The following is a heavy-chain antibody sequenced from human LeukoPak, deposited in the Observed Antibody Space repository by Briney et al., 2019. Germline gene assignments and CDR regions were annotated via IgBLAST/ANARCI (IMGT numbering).Heavy chain of an antibody. J-gene: IGHJ4*02. CDR2: INQVGSEM. Sequence: GGSLRLSCAASGFTFSSHWMTWVRQAPGKGLEWVAKINQVGSEMYYVDSVKGRFTISRDNAKNSLSLQMNSLRVEDTAVYYCASLYEGSFLHWGQGILVTVSS. CDR1: GFTFSSHW. D-gene: IGHD1-26*01. V-gene: IGHV3-7*01. CDR3: ASLYEGSFLH.